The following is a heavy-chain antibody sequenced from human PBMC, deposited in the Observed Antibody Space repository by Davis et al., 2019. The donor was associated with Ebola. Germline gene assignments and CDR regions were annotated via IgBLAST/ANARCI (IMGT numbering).Heavy chain of an antibody. CDR1: GFILSTCA. D-gene: IGHD5-24*01. CDR3: TRREQTTIVTNFDS. J-gene: IGHJ4*02. CDR2: ISEDGSLI. V-gene: IGHV3-30*04. Sequence: PGGSLRLSCAASGFILSTCAVHWVRQAPGKGLEWVAVISEDGSLIFYADSVRGRFTISRDDSENTLYLQMNSLRAEDTAVYYCTRREQTTIVTNFDSWGQGTLVTVSS.